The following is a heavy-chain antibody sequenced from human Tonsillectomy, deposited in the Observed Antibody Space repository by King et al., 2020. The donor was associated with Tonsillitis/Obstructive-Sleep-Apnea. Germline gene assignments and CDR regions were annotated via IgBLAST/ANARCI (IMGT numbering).Heavy chain of an antibody. Sequence: QLVQSGPEEKKPGASVKVSCKASGYTFTSYGISWVRPAPGQGLEWMGWISTYNGKTNYAQKFQGRVTMTTDTSTSTVYMELRSLRSDDTAVYYCARDDWNRFDPWGQGTLVTVSS. CDR1: GYTFTSYG. V-gene: IGHV1-18*01. CDR3: ARDDWNRFDP. CDR2: ISTYNGKT. D-gene: IGHD2-21*01. J-gene: IGHJ5*02.